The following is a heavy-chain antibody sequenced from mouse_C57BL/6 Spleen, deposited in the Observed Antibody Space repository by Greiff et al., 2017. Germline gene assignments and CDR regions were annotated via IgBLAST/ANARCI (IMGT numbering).Heavy chain of an antibody. CDR1: GFNIKDDY. CDR3: TRGYDYDRAWFAY. V-gene: IGHV14-4*01. J-gene: IGHJ3*01. Sequence: VQLQQSGAELVRPGASVKLSCTASGFNIKDDYMHWVKQRPEQGLEWIGWIDPENGDTEYASKFQGKATITADTSSNTAYLQRSSLTSEDTAVYYCTRGYDYDRAWFAYWGQGTLVTVSA. CDR2: IDPENGDT. D-gene: IGHD2-4*01.